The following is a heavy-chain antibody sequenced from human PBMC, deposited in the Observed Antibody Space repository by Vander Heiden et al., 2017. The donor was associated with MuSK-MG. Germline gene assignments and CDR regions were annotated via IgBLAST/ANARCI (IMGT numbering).Heavy chain of an antibody. V-gene: IGHV3-15*01. Sequence: RIKSKTDGGTTDYAAPVKGRFTIPRDDSKNTLYLQMNSLKTDDTVEYYWSRDRIIMIHGRASWVDYWGQGTLVTVSS. J-gene: IGHJ4*02. D-gene: IGHD3-16*01. CDR2: IKSKTDGGTT. CDR3: SRDRIIMIHGRASWVDY.